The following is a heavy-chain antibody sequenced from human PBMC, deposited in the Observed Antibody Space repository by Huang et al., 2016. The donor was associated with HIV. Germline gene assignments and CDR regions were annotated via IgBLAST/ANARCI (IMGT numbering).Heavy chain of an antibody. CDR2: IDYVGTT. V-gene: IGHV4-39*01. J-gene: IGHJ3*02. D-gene: IGHD2-2*01. CDR1: GGSISSSSYY. Sequence: QLQLQESGPGLVKPSETLSLTCSVSGGSISSSSYYWGWIREPPGKGLEWIGSIDYVGTTFYNPSLKSRVTISVDTSKNQFSLRLSSVTAADTSVYYCARHMDCSSSSCLAGGHERGPFDMWGQGTMVTVSS. CDR3: ARHMDCSSSSCLAGGHERGPFDM.